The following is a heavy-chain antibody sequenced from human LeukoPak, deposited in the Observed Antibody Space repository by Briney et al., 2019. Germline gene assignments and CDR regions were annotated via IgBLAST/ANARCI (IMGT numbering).Heavy chain of an antibody. CDR1: GGSISSYH. J-gene: IGHJ3*02. Sequence: PSETLSLTCTVSGGSISSYHWIWIRQPPGKGLEWIEYIHYSGSTNYNPSLKSRVTTSVDTSKKQFSLKLRSVTAADTAVYYCARSVSWGLLVRDDAFDIWGQGTMVTVSS. D-gene: IGHD2-21*01. CDR2: IHYSGST. V-gene: IGHV4-59*08. CDR3: ARSVSWGLLVRDDAFDI.